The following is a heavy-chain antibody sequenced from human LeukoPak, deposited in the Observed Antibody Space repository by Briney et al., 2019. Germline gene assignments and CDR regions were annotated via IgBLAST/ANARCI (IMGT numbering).Heavy chain of an antibody. V-gene: IGHV3-48*01. J-gene: IGHJ4*02. D-gene: IGHD3-10*01. CDR1: GFTFDDYA. CDR3: ARGPPYYYGSTLMGPFDY. Sequence: GGSLRLSCAASGFTFDDYAMNWVRQAPGKGLEWVSYISSSSSTIYYADSVKGRFTISRDNAKNSLYLQMNSLRAEDTAVYYCARGPPYYYGSTLMGPFDYWGQGTLVTVSS. CDR2: ISSSSSTI.